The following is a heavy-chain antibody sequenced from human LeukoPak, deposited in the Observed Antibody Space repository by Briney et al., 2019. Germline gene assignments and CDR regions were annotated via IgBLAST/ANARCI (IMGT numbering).Heavy chain of an antibody. CDR3: AKGLARIAAAGTNFDY. CDR2: IRYDGSNK. Sequence: PGGSLRLSCAASGFTFSSYGMHWVRQAPGKGLEWVAFIRYDGSNKYYADSVKGRFTISRDNSKNTLYLQMNSLRAEDTAVYYCAKGLARIAAAGTNFDYWGQGTLVTVSS. J-gene: IGHJ4*02. D-gene: IGHD6-13*01. V-gene: IGHV3-30*02. CDR1: GFTFSSYG.